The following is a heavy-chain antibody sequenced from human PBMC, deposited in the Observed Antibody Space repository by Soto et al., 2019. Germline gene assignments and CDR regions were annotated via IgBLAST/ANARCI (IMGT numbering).Heavy chain of an antibody. CDR3: MLGSGWKDFAY. Sequence: SETLSLTCTVSGGSISSSSYYWGWIRQPPGKGLEWIGSNSGSTYYNPSLKSRVTISVDTSKNQFSLKLSSVTAADTAVYYCMLGSGWKDFAYWVQGTLVTVSS. CDR1: GGSISSSSYY. V-gene: IGHV4-39*01. CDR2: NSGST. J-gene: IGHJ4*02. D-gene: IGHD3-22*01.